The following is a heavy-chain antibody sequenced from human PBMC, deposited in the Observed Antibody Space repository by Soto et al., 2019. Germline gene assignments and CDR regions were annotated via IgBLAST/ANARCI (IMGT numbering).Heavy chain of an antibody. J-gene: IGHJ4*02. CDR2: ISSSSSYI. Sequence: EVQLVESGGGLVKPGGSLRLSCAASGFTFGDYTMHWVRQASGKGLEWVSSISSSSSYIYYADSVKGRFTISRDNAKNSLSLQMNSLRAEDTAVYYCARAYGDYSFGDYRGQGSLVTVSS. CDR1: GFTFGDYT. D-gene: IGHD4-17*01. CDR3: ARAYGDYSFGDY. V-gene: IGHV3-21*01.